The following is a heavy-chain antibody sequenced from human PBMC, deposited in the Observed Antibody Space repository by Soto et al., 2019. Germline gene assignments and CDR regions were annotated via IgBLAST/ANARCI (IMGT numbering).Heavy chain of an antibody. Sequence: QVQLVQSGAEVKKPGASVKVSCKASGYTLTSHGISWVRQAPGQGLEWMGWISTYNGNTKYAQKFQERDTMTADTSTNTAHMELRSMRAADTAMYYGSRGYYDSSGPFDYWGQGTLVTVSS. D-gene: IGHD3-22*01. V-gene: IGHV1-18*01. CDR3: SRGYYDSSGPFDY. J-gene: IGHJ4*02. CDR1: GYTLTSHG. CDR2: ISTYNGNT.